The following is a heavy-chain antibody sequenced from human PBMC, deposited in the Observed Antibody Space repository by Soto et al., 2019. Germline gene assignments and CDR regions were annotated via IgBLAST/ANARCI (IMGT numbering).Heavy chain of an antibody. CDR1: GFTFSNYA. CDR2: ITGNSERT. V-gene: IGHV3-23*01. Sequence: GGSLRLSCAASGFTFSNYAMSWVRQAPGKGLQWVSSITGNSERTWHADSVKGRLTISRDNSNNILYLQMSSLRAEDSAVYYCAVWGGFLDFFGPFDDGGQGALVTVAS. J-gene: IGHJ4*02. CDR3: AVWGGFLDFFGPFDD. D-gene: IGHD3-3*01.